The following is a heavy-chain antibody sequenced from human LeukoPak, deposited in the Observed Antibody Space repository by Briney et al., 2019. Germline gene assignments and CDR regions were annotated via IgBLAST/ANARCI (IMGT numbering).Heavy chain of an antibody. V-gene: IGHV4-4*02. CDR1: GGSISSNNW. CDR3: ARVNINNWHSCDY. CDR2: IYHSGSP. D-gene: IGHD1-1*01. Sequence: SETLSLTCAVSGGSISSNNWWGWVRQPPGKGLEWIGEIYHSGSPNYNPSLKSRVTISVDKSRNHFSLNLSSVTTADTAVYYCARVNINNWHSCDYWGQGTLVTVSS. J-gene: IGHJ4*02.